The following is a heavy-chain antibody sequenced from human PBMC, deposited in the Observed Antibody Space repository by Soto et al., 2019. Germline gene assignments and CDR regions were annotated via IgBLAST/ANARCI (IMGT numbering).Heavy chain of an antibody. V-gene: IGHV1-18*01. Sequence: ASVKVSCKASGYTFTSYGISWVRQAPGQGLEWMGWISAYNGNTNYAQKLQGRVTMTTDTSTSTAYMELRSLRSDDTAVYYCASNRITIFGVVISPPMHWGQGTLVTVSS. CDR3: ASNRITIFGVVISPPMH. CDR2: ISAYNGNT. J-gene: IGHJ1*01. D-gene: IGHD3-3*01. CDR1: GYTFTSYG.